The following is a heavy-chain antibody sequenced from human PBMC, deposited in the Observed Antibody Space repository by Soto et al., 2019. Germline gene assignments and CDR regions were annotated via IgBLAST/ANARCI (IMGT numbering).Heavy chain of an antibody. CDR1: GGTFSSYA. J-gene: IGHJ5*02. V-gene: IGHV1-69*13. CDR2: IIPIFGTA. D-gene: IGHD1-1*01. Sequence: ASVKVSCKASGGTFSSYAISWVRQAPGQGLEWMGEIIPIFGTANYAQKFQGRVTITADESTSTAYMELSSLRSEDTAVYYCARVATGTTNWFDPWGQGNLVTVSS. CDR3: ARVATGTTNWFDP.